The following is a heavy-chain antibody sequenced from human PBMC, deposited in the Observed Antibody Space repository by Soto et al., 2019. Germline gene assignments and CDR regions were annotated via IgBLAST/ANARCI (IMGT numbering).Heavy chain of an antibody. Sequence: ASVKVSRKAFGYTFTSYDINWVRQATGQGLEWMGWMNPNSGNTGYAQKFQGRVTMTRNTSISTAYMELSSLRSEDTAVYYCARIDYDFWSGYLYYFDYWGQGTLVTVSS. CDR1: GYTFTSYD. V-gene: IGHV1-8*01. J-gene: IGHJ4*02. CDR3: ARIDYDFWSGYLYYFDY. D-gene: IGHD3-3*01. CDR2: MNPNSGNT.